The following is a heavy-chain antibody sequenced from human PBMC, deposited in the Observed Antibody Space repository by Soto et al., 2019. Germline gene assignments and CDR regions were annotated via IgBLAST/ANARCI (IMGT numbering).Heavy chain of an antibody. Sequence: VQLVESGGGLIQPGGSLRLSCAASGFNISSNYMTWVRQAPGKGLEWVSVLYVDGSPYYADSVKGRFIISRDSSNNTLFLQLNSLRADDTALYYCARSRGRHQYYFDFWGRGTPVTVSS. V-gene: IGHV3-53*01. CDR2: LYVDGSP. D-gene: IGHD3-10*01. J-gene: IGHJ4*02. CDR1: GFNISSNY. CDR3: ARSRGRHQYYFDF.